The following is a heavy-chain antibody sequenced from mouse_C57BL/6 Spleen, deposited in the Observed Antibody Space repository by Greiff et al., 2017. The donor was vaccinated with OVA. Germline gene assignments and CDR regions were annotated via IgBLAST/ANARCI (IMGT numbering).Heavy chain of an antibody. CDR3: AGGCYYWND. D-gene: IGHD2-3*01. V-gene: IGHV1-22*01. Sequence: EVHLVESGPELVKPGASVKMSCKASGYTFTDYNMHWVKQSHGKSLEWMGYINPNNGGTSYNQKFKGKATLTVNKSSSTAYMELRSLTSEDSAVYYCAGGCYYWNDWGQGTTLTVSS. J-gene: IGHJ2*01. CDR2: INPNNGGT. CDR1: GYTFTDYN.